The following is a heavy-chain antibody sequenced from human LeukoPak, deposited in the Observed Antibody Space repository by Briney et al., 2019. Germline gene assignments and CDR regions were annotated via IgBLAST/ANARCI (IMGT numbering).Heavy chain of an antibody. V-gene: IGHV4-61*01. CDR2: IYYSGST. J-gene: IGHJ4*02. CDR1: GVSVSSGSYY. Sequence: SETLSLTCSVSGVSVSSGSYYWNWIRQPPGKGLEWIGYIYYSGSTNYNPSLQSRVTISVDTSRNQFSLKLSSVTAADTAMYYCARAPIRYSSTGTCYSHFDNWGQGTLVTVSS. D-gene: IGHD2-15*01. CDR3: ARAPIRYSSTGTCYSHFDN.